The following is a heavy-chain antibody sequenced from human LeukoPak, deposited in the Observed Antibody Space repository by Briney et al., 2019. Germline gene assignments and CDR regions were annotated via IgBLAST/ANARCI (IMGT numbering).Heavy chain of an antibody. CDR2: ISYDGSNK. D-gene: IGHD2-2*01. CDR1: GFTFSSYG. Sequence: PGRSLRLSCAASGFTFSSYGMHWVRQAPGKGLEWVAVISYDGSNKYYADSVKGRFTISRDSSKNTLYLQMNSLRAEDTAVYYCAKDYRRYCSSTSCQPFDYWGQGTLVTVSS. J-gene: IGHJ4*02. CDR3: AKDYRRYCSSTSCQPFDY. V-gene: IGHV3-30*18.